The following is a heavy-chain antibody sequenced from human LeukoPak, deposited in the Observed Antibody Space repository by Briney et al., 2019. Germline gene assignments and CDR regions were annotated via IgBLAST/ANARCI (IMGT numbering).Heavy chain of an antibody. D-gene: IGHD1-26*01. Sequence: PGGALRLSCAASGFTFSSYSMNWVRQAPGKGLEWVSSISSSSSYIYYADAVMGRFTISRDNAKNSLYLQMNSLRAEDTAVYYCARVYWEGSGSYYFDSWGQGTLVTVSS. CDR1: GFTFSSYS. J-gene: IGHJ4*02. V-gene: IGHV3-21*01. CDR3: ARVYWEGSGSYYFDS. CDR2: ISSSSSYI.